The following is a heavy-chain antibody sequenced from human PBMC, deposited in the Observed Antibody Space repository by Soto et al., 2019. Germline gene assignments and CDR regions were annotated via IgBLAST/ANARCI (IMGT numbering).Heavy chain of an antibody. D-gene: IGHD3-16*02. CDR2: IKQDGSEK. V-gene: IGHV3-7*03. CDR1: GFTFSSYW. Sequence: GGSLRLSCAASGFTFSSYWMSWVRQAPGKGLEWVANIKQDGSEKYYVDSVKGRFTISRDNAKNSLDLKMNSLRGEATAVHYCASLGRLYDYVWGSYRMGYFDYWGQGTLVTVSS. CDR3: ASLGRLYDYVWGSYRMGYFDY. J-gene: IGHJ4*02.